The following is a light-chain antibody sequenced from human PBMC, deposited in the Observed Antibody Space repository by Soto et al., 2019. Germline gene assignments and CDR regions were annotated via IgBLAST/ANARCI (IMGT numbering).Light chain of an antibody. CDR3: QQFGSSPLFT. CDR1: QSVSSSY. V-gene: IGKV3-20*01. Sequence: ENVLTQSPGTLSLSPGDRATLSCRASQSVSSSYLAWYQQKPGQAPRLLIYGASSRATGIPDRFSGSGSGTDFTLTISRLEPEDFAVYYCQQFGSSPLFTFGPGTKVDVK. CDR2: GAS. J-gene: IGKJ3*01.